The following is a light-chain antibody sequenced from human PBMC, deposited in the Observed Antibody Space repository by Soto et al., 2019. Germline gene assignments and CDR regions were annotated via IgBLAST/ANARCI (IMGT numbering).Light chain of an antibody. V-gene: IGKV3D-15*01. Sequence: EIVMTQSPLTLSVSPGERATLSCRASQTININLAWYQQRPGQAPRVLIYGASSRASGIPDRFSGSGSGTDFTLTINRLEPDDFAFYYCQQYKDWPPLTFGGGTRVKIK. CDR3: QQYKDWPPLT. CDR1: QTININ. J-gene: IGKJ4*01. CDR2: GAS.